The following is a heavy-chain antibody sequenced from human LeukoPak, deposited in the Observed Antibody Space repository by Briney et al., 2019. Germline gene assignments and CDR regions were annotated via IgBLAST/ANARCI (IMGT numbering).Heavy chain of an antibody. CDR2: SNHSGRT. J-gene: IGHJ5*02. CDR3: ARVRIQIFGNSLSVPTVFDT. CDR1: GESFSGHY. D-gene: IGHD1-1*01. V-gene: IGHV4-34*01. Sequence: PSETLSLTCAVYGESFSGHYWSWVRQSPGKGLEWIGESNHSGRTNYNPSLKSRVTISTDTSKNQFSLRLTSVTAADTALYYCARVRIQIFGNSLSVPTVFDTWGQGTLVTVSS.